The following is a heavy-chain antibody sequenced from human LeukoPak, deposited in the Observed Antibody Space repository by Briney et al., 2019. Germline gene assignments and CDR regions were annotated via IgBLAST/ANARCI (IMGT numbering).Heavy chain of an antibody. CDR1: GFTFSDYA. J-gene: IGHJ4*02. CDR2: ISYDGTNK. Sequence: GGSLRLSCAASGFTFSDYAIHWVRQAPGKGLEWVAVISYDGTNKYYADSVKGRFTISRDTSKNTVFLQMNSLRGEDTAVYYCARDEAYSSSWYAVDYWGQGTLVTVSS. V-gene: IGHV3-30-3*01. CDR3: ARDEAYSSSWYAVDY. D-gene: IGHD6-13*01.